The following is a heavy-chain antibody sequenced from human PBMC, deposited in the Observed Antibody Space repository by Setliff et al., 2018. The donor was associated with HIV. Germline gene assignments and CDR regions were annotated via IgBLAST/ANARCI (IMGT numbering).Heavy chain of an antibody. CDR3: ARRRGQKATGWYYFDF. D-gene: IGHD6-19*01. CDR2: IYHSGST. Sequence: ETLSLTCAVSGGSISSSNWWSWVRQPPGKGLEWIGEIYHSGSTNYNPSLKSRVSISVDTSKRQFSLKLTSVTAGDSALYYCARRRGQKATGWYYFDFWGQGALVTVSS. V-gene: IGHV4-4*02. J-gene: IGHJ4*02. CDR1: GGSISSSNW.